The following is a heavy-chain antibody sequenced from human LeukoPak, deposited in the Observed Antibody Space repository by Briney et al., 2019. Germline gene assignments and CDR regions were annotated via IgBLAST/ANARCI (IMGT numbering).Heavy chain of an antibody. CDR1: GFTFSSYE. CDR2: ISSSSSYI. J-gene: IGHJ4*02. D-gene: IGHD6-13*01. V-gene: IGHV3-21*05. Sequence: GGSLRLSCAASGFTFSSYEMNWVRQAPGKGLEWLSYISSSSSYIYYADSVKGRFTISRDNAKNSLYLQMNSLRAEDTAVYYCARFIAAPYYFDYWGRGTLVTVSS. CDR3: ARFIAAPYYFDY.